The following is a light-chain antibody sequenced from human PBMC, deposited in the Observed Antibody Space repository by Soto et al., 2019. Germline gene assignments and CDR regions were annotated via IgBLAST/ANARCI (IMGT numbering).Light chain of an antibody. CDR2: GAS. V-gene: IGKV3-15*01. CDR3: QQYNNWPYT. Sequence: IVMTQSPATLSVSPGEKTTLSCRASQSVSSSLTWYQQKPGQAPRLLIYGASTRATGIPARFTGSGSGTDFTLTISSLQSEDFAVYFWQQYNNWPYTFGQGTKLEIK. J-gene: IGKJ2*01. CDR1: QSVSSS.